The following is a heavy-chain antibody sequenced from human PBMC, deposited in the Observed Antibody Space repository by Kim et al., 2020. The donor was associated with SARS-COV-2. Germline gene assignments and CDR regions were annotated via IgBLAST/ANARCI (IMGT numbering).Heavy chain of an antibody. J-gene: IGHJ6*02. D-gene: IGHD3-22*01. CDR2: IYYSGST. CDR3: ARDPGVLSPLGTMIGYYGMDV. CDR1: GGSISSGGYY. Sequence: SETLSLTCTVSGGSISSGGYYWSWIRQHPGKGLEWIGYIYYSGSTYYNPSLKSRVTISVDTSKNQFSLKLSSVTAADTAVYYCARDPGVLSPLGTMIGYYGMDVWGQGTTVTVSS. V-gene: IGHV4-31*03.